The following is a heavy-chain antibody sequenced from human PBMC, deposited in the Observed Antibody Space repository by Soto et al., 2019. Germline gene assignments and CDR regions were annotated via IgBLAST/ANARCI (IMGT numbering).Heavy chain of an antibody. CDR1: GFTFSAYS. Sequence: PGRSLRPSCTASGFTFSAYSMTWIRQAPGKGLELVCHICSSSSYTKYADSEKGRFNISRDTASPSRYLQINSLRAEDTAVYYCAKDEEAVLRYFDWLSWDYWGQVT. J-gene: IGHJ4*02. V-gene: IGHV3-11*06. D-gene: IGHD3-9*01. CDR3: AKDEEAVLRYFDWLSWDY. CDR2: ICSSSSYT.